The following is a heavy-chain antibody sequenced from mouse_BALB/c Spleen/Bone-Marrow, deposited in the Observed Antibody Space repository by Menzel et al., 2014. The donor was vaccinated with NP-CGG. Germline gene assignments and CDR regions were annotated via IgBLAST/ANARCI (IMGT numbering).Heavy chain of an antibody. D-gene: IGHD1-1*01. CDR3: TGGGNFITTVVVDFDY. J-gene: IGHJ2*01. CDR2: IDPETGGT. CDR1: GYTFTDYE. Sequence: QVQLQQSGAELVRPGASVTLSCKASGYTFTDYEMHRVKQTPVRGLEWIGAIDPETGGTAYNQKFKGKATLTADKSSSTAYMELRSLTSEDSAVYYCTGGGNFITTVVVDFDYWGQGTTLTVSS. V-gene: IGHV1-15*01.